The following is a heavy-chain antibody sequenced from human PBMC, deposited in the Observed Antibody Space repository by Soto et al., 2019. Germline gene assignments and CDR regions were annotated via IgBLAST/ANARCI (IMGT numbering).Heavy chain of an antibody. CDR1: GFSLDTTGVG. D-gene: IGHD2-21*02. CDR3: AHIPAGVVVTAANSYDP. Sequence: QITLKESGPTLVKPTQTLTLTCTFSGFSLDTTGVGVGWISHRQGKALEWFALIYWDDDKRYSPSLNSRLTTPTLTSNTHSVLTMPNLDPLDTATSYCAHIPAGVVVTAANSYDPWGQGTLVTVSS. CDR2: IYWDDDK. J-gene: IGHJ5*02. V-gene: IGHV2-5*02.